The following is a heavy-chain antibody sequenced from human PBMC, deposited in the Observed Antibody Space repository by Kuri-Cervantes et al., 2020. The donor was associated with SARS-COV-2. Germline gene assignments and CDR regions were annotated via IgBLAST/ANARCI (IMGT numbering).Heavy chain of an antibody. CDR1: GFTFSGYS. J-gene: IGHJ4*02. D-gene: IGHD7-27*01. CDR2: IDSSSYYI. V-gene: IGHV3-21*01. CDR3: AREEGGELGEAFDY. Sequence: GGSLRLSCAASGFTFSGYSMNWIRQAPGKGLEWVASIDSSSYYIYHADSVKGRLTISRDNAKTSLYLQMNRLKPEDTAVYYCAREEGGELGEAFDYWGQGALVTVSS.